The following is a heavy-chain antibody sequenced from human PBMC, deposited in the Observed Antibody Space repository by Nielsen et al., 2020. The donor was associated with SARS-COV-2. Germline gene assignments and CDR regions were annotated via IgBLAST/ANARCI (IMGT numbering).Heavy chain of an antibody. D-gene: IGHD4-17*01. CDR2: ISWNSGSI. CDR3: MTTVTGSYYYGMDV. V-gene: IGHV3-9*01. J-gene: IGHJ6*02. Sequence: SLKISCAASGFTFDDYAMHWVRQAPGKGLEWVSGISWNSGSIGYADSVKGRFTISRANAKNSLYLQMNSLRAEDTALYYCMTTVTGSYYYGMDVWGQGTTVTVSS. CDR1: GFTFDDYA.